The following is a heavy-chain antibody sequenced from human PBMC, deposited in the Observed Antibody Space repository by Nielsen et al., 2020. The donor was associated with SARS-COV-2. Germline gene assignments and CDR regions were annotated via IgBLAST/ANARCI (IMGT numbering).Heavy chain of an antibody. CDR3: ASRQDGYNYDTH. CDR1: GFSFSTYW. D-gene: IGHD5-24*01. CDR2: INQDGSTT. V-gene: IGHV3-74*01. J-gene: IGHJ4*02. Sequence: GESLKISCAASGFSFSTYWMHWVRQAPGKGLVWVSRINQDGSTTNYGDSVQGRFTISRDNARNTLYLQLNGLRAEDTGVHYCASRQDGYNYDTHWGQGTRVTVSS.